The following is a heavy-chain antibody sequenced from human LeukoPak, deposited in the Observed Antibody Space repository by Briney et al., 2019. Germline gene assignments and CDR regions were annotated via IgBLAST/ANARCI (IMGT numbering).Heavy chain of an antibody. D-gene: IGHD6-25*01. CDR3: ARDGELGAALGGASYFWLDP. Sequence: ASVKVSCKASGYTFTGYGFNWVRQAPGQGLEWMGWISGKDGRTRYAQKFQGRGTMTIDTSTSTAYMELRSLTSDDTAVYYCARDGELGAALGGASYFWLDPWGQGTLVTVSS. J-gene: IGHJ5*02. V-gene: IGHV1-18*04. CDR1: GYTFTGYG. CDR2: ISGKDGRT.